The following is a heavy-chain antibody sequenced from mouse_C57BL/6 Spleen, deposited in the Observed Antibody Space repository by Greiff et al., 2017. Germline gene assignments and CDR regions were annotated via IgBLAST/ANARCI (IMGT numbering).Heavy chain of an antibody. D-gene: IGHD1-1*01. J-gene: IGHJ1*03. Sequence: QVQLQQPGAELVMPGASVKLSCKASGYTFTSYWMHWVKQRPGQGLEWIGEIDPSDSYTNYNQKFKGKSTLTVDKSSSTAYMQLSSLTSEDSAVYYCARSEDSDYYGSSSYFDVWGTGTTVTVSS. CDR2: IDPSDSYT. CDR3: ARSEDSDYYGSSSYFDV. CDR1: GYTFTSYW. V-gene: IGHV1-69*01.